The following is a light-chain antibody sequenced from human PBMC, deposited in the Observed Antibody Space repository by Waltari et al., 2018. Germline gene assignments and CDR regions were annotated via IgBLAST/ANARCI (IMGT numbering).Light chain of an antibody. J-gene: IGKJ2*01. Sequence: EIVLTQSPGTLSLSPGDRATLSCRASQSVSSSYLAWYQQKPGQAPRLLIYAASTRATGIPDRFSGSGSETDFTLTISRLEPEDSAVYYCQQYGSSPLYTFGQGTKLEIK. CDR1: QSVSSSY. CDR2: AAS. CDR3: QQYGSSPLYT. V-gene: IGKV3-20*01.